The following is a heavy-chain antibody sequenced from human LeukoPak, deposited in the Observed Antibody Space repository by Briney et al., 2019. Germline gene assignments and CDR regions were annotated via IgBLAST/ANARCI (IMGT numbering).Heavy chain of an antibody. J-gene: IGHJ5*02. Sequence: PSETLSLTCTVSGGSISNSSYYWGWIRQPPGKGLEWIGSIYYSGSTYYNPSLKSRVTISVDTSKNQFSLKLSSVTAADTAVYYCARQDGWFDPWGQGTLVTVSS. D-gene: IGHD5-24*01. CDR1: GGSISNSSYY. CDR2: IYYSGST. V-gene: IGHV4-39*01. CDR3: ARQDGWFDP.